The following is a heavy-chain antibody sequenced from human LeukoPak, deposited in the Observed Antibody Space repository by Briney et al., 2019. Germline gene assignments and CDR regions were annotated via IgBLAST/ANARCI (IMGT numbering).Heavy chain of an antibody. CDR3: ARFLRGATNALEI. J-gene: IGHJ3*02. D-gene: IGHD1-26*01. CDR2: IFYSGTT. CDR1: GGSISGYY. Sequence: SETLSLTCTVSGGSISGYYWGWIRQPPGNGLEYIGFIFYSGTTNYNPSLKSRVTISVDTSKNQFSLKLSSVTAADTAVYYCARFLRGATNALEIWGQGTMVTVSS. V-gene: IGHV4-59*01.